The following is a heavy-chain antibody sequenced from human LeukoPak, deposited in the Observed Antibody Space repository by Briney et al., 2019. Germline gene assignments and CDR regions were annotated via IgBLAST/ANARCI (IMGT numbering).Heavy chain of an antibody. CDR2: IYYSGST. CDR1: GGSISSSSYY. V-gene: IGHV4-39*01. Sequence: PSETLSLTCTVSGGSISSSSYYWAWIRQPPWKGLEWIGRIYYSGSTYYNPSLKSRVTIAVDTSKNQFSLKLSSVTAADTAVYYCARSPLGLVAADFWSGYSNWFDPWGQGTLVTVSS. CDR3: ARSPLGLVAADFWSGYSNWFDP. D-gene: IGHD3-3*01. J-gene: IGHJ5*02.